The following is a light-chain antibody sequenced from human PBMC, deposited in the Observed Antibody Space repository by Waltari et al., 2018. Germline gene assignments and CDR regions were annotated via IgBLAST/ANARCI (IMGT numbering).Light chain of an antibody. CDR2: AAS. J-gene: IGKJ2*01. CDR1: QSVKVN. V-gene: IGKV3-15*01. Sequence: TVMTQSPATLSLSPGETATLACRASQSVKVNLAWYQQPVGQTPRLLIYAASSRTTGIPGRFSGSGSGTDFTLTISSLQSEDFAVYYCQQYDEWPFTFGQGTKVDFK. CDR3: QQYDEWPFT.